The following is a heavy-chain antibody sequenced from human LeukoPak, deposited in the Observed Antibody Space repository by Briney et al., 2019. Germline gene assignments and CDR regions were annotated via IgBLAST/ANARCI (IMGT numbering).Heavy chain of an antibody. J-gene: IGHJ4*02. D-gene: IGHD5-12*01. V-gene: IGHV5-10-1*01. CDR3: ARRQYSGYDFDF. CDR1: GYSFTSHW. Sequence: GESLKISCKGSGYSFTSHWITWVRQMPGKGLEWMGRIAPGDSYTNYSPSFQGHVTISADKSDRTAYLQWSSLKASDTAMYYCARRQYSGYDFDFWGQGTLVTVSS. CDR2: IAPGDSYT.